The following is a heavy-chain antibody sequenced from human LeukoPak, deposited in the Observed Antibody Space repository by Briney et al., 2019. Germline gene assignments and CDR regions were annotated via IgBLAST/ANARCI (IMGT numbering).Heavy chain of an antibody. D-gene: IGHD2-15*01. CDR1: GFTFSSYS. J-gene: IGHJ5*02. CDR2: ISTGSVTR. Sequence: PGGSLRLSCAASGFTFSSYSMSWVRQAPGKGLEWVSYISTGSVTRYYADSVKGRFTISRDDAKNSVSLQMNSLRVEDTAVYYCARENGYCPGGSCYRWFGTWGGRTLVTVS. V-gene: IGHV3-48*01. CDR3: ARENGYCPGGSCYRWFGT.